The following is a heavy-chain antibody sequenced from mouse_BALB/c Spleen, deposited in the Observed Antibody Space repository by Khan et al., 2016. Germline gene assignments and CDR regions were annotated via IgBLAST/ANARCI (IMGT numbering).Heavy chain of an antibody. CDR2: INPSTGYT. CDR1: GYTFTSYW. J-gene: IGHJ2*01. Sequence: QVQLKQSGAELAKPGASVKMSCKASGYTFTSYWMHWVKQRPGQGLEWIGYINPSTGYTEYNQKFKDKATLTADKSSSTAYMQLSSLTSEDSAVYYCARNYLFDYWGQSTTLTVSS. D-gene: IGHD1-1*01. V-gene: IGHV1-7*01. CDR3: ARNYLFDY.